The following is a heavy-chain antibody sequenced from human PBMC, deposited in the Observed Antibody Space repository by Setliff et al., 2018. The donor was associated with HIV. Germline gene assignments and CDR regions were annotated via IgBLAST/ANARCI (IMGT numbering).Heavy chain of an antibody. CDR1: GGSISSGTYY. CDR3: ARDVRFTSGLTAEY. CDR2: IHTSGIT. V-gene: IGHV4-61*02. J-gene: IGHJ1*01. Sequence: SETLSLTCTVSGGSISSGTYYWSWIRQPAGKGLEWIGRIHTSGITNYNPSLKSRVRISVDASKNHFSLKLSSVTAADTALYYCARDVRFTSGLTAEYWGQGTLVTVSS. D-gene: IGHD2-2*01.